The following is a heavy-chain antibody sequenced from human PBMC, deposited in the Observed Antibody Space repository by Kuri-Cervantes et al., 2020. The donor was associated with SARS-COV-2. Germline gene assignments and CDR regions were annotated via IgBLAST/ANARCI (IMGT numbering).Heavy chain of an antibody. J-gene: IGHJ4*02. CDR3: SRGGYRYDKPGVYFDY. Sequence: GESLKISCAASGFTFSNAWMNWVRQAPGKGLEWVAVIWSDGSNKYYADSVKGRFTISRDNSKNTLYLQMNNLRPEDTAIYFCSRGGYRYDKPGVYFDYWGQGTLVTVSS. CDR1: GFTFSNAW. V-gene: IGHV3-33*08. D-gene: IGHD5-18*01. CDR2: IWSDGSNK.